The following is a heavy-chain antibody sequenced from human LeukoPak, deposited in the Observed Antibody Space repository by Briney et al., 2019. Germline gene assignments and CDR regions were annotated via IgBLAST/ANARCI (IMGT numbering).Heavy chain of an antibody. CDR1: GFTFSSYD. J-gene: IGHJ3*02. CDR3: ARGSHDYGGENAFDI. V-gene: IGHV3-13*01. CDR2: IGTAGDT. D-gene: IGHD4-23*01. Sequence: GGSLRLSCAASGFTFSSYDMHWVRQATGKGLEWVSAIGTAGDTYYPGSVKGRFTISRENAKNSLYLQMNSLRAGDTAVYYCARGSHDYGGENAFDIWGQGTMVTVSS.